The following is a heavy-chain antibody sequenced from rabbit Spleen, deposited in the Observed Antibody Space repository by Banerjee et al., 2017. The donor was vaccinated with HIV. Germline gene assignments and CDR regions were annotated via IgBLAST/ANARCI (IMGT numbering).Heavy chain of an antibody. CDR1: GSSISSSYR. Sequence: QELLVESGGGLVQAAGPLILTCTASGSSISSSYRRCGVRQAPGKVLEWIASIYGGSSGSSYYAGWAKGRFSISKTSSATVTLQMPSLTAAHTATYFCARNPHSNSPNNLWGQGTLVTVS. J-gene: IGHJ6*01. CDR3: ARNPHSNSPNNL. CDR2: IYGGSSGSS. V-gene: IGHV1S45*01. D-gene: IGHD4-1*01.